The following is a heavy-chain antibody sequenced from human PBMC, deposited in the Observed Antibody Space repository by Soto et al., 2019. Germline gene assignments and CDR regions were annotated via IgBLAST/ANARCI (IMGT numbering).Heavy chain of an antibody. CDR2: IIPIFGTA. D-gene: IGHD5-12*01. J-gene: IGHJ4*02. CDR3: ASQWGGYSGYDGYYFDY. Sequence: QVQLVQSGAEVKKPGSSVKVSCKASGGTFSSYAISWVRQAPGQGLEWMGGIIPIFGTANYALKFQGRVTITADESTSTAYMELSSLRSEDTAVYYCASQWGGYSGYDGYYFDYWGQGTLVTVSS. CDR1: GGTFSSYA. V-gene: IGHV1-69*01.